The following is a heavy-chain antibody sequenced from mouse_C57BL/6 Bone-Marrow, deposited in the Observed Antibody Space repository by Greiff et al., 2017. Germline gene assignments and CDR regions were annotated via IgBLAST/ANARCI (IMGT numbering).Heavy chain of an antibody. Sequence: VQLQQSGAELVKPGASVKLSCTASGFTFKDYYMHWVKQRPEQGLEWIGRIDPADGETNYAPKFQGKATLTADTSSNTAYLQLSSLTSEDTAVYYCARSPLWYPDYWGQGTTLTVSS. CDR1: GFTFKDYY. CDR3: ARSPLWYPDY. CDR2: IDPADGET. J-gene: IGHJ2*01. V-gene: IGHV14-2*01. D-gene: IGHD2-1*01.